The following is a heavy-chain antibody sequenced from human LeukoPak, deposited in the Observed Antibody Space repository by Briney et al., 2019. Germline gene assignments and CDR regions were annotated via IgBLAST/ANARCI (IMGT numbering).Heavy chain of an antibody. V-gene: IGHV4-30-4*01. CDR1: GASLEVGVYN. J-gene: IGHJ4*02. CDR2: IDYSGTT. CDR3: ARDRRSVHDY. D-gene: IGHD1-14*01. Sequence: SQTLSLTCSVLGASLEVGVYNGAGIGQSQGKGLEWIGYIDYSGTTRYNPSLESRLTISVDTSKHQFSLKLTSVTAADTAVYYCARDRRSVHDYWGQGTLVTVSS.